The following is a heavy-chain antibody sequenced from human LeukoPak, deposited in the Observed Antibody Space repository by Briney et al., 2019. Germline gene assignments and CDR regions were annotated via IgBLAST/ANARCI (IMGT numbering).Heavy chain of an antibody. CDR2: INPNSGGT. J-gene: IGHJ6*03. CDR3: ARDVAYNWNYEGYYYYYYMDV. CDR1: GYTFTGYY. D-gene: IGHD1-7*01. V-gene: IGHV1-2*02. Sequence: GASVKVSCKASGYTFTGYYMHWVRQAPGQGLEWMGWINPNSGGTNYAQKFQGRVTMTRDTSISTAYMELSSLRSDDTAVYYCARDVAYNWNYEGYYYYYYMDVWGKGTTVTVSS.